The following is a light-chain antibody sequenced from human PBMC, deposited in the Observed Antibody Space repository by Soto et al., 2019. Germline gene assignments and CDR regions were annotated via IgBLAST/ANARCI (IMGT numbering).Light chain of an antibody. J-gene: IGLJ1*01. V-gene: IGLV2-14*03. CDR1: RSDVGGYNF. CDR3: SSYTTSTDVV. Sequence: QYAIGPPASVFWSPGPSITFSFTRTRSDVGGYNFVSWYQQHPGKAPELMIYEVSSRPSGVSNRFSGPKSGNTASLTISGLQPEEEADYYCSSYTTSTDVVFGTGTKVTVL. CDR2: EVS.